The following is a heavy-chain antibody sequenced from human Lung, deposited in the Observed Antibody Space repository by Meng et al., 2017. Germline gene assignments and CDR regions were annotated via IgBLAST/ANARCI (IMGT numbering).Heavy chain of an antibody. Sequence: VQLVEAGGGLVQPGGSLRLSCAASGFPFSTHWMHWVRQAPGKGLEWVSRITGDGSSTIYADSVQGRFTMSRDNAKNTLSLQMNSLRAEDTAVYYCARGGVTTDDWGQGTLVTVSS. CDR1: GFPFSTHW. CDR2: ITGDGSST. V-gene: IGHV3-74*01. D-gene: IGHD4-17*01. CDR3: ARGGVTTDD. J-gene: IGHJ4*02.